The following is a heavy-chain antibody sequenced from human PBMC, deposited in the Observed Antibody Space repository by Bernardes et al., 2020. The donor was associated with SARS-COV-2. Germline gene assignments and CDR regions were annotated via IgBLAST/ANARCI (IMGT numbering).Heavy chain of an antibody. CDR2: ISHSGST. CDR3: ARRYSSTSFNWFDP. V-gene: IGHV4-34*01. D-gene: IGHD6-13*01. Sequence: ETLSLTCAVYGGSFNGYFWGWIRQPPGKGLEWIGEISHSGSTNYNPSLKSRVTISVDTSKNQFSLKLSSVTAADTAVYYCARRYSSTSFNWFDPWGQATLVTVSS. CDR1: GGSFNGYF. J-gene: IGHJ5*02.